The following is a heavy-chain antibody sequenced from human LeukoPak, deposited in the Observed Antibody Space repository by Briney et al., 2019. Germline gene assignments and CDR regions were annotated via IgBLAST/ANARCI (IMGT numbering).Heavy chain of an antibody. CDR2: IYYSGST. V-gene: IGHV4-39*07. CDR3: ARESYYYDSSGYYYHLNWFDP. J-gene: IGHJ5*02. D-gene: IGHD3-22*01. CDR1: GGSIRSNNYY. Sequence: SETLSLTCSVSGGSIRSNNYYWGWIRQPPGKGLEWIGTIYYSGSTYYNPSLKSRVTISVDTSKNQFSLKLSSVTAADTAVYYCARESYYYDSSGYYYHLNWFDPWGQGTLVTVSS.